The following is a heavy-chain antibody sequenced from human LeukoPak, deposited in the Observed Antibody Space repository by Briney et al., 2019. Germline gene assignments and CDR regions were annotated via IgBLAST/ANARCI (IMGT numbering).Heavy chain of an antibody. V-gene: IGHV1-2*02. CDR3: ARLTGGSREIIDY. CDR2: INPKSGGT. J-gene: IGHJ4*02. Sequence: GASVKVSCKASGYTFTGYYMHWVRQAPGQGLEWMGWINPKSGGTNYAQKFQGRVTMTRDTSISTAYMELSRLRSDDTAVYYCARLTGGSREIIDYWGQGTLVTVSS. CDR1: GYTFTGYY. D-gene: IGHD1-26*01.